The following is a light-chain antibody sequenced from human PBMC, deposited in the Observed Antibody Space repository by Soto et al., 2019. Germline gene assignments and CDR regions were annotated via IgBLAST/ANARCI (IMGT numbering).Light chain of an antibody. J-gene: IGKJ1*01. CDR2: GAS. CDR3: QQKYRVPRP. CDR1: QSISSY. V-gene: IGKV1-39*01. Sequence: DIQMTQYPSSLSASVGDRITITCRASQSISSYLNWYQHKPGKAPKLLIYGASTLQSGVPSRFSGSGSGTDFTLTISSLQPEDYATYFCQQKYRVPRPFGQGTKVEIK.